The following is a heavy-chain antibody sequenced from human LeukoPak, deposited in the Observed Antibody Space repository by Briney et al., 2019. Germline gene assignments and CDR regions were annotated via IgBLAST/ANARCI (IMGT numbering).Heavy chain of an antibody. CDR3: AKGLIAARPFDY. Sequence: GGSLRLSCAASGFTFSSYGMHWVRQAPGKGLEGVAVISYDGSNKYYADSVKGRFTISRDNSKNTLYLQMNSLRAEDTAVYYCAKGLIAARPFDYWGQGTLVTVSS. CDR1: GFTFSSYG. D-gene: IGHD6-6*01. J-gene: IGHJ4*02. CDR2: ISYDGSNK. V-gene: IGHV3-30*18.